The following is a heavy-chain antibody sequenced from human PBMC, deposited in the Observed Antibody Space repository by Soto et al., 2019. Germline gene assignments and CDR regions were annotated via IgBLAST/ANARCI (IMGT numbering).Heavy chain of an antibody. Sequence: PVGSLRLSCAASGFTFSSYAMHWVRQAPGKGLEWVAVISYDGSNKYYADSVKGRFAISRDNSKNTLYLQMNSLRAEDTAVYYCARETRYYYDSSGFDYWGQGTLVTVSS. D-gene: IGHD3-22*01. CDR2: ISYDGSNK. V-gene: IGHV3-30*09. CDR1: GFTFSSYA. J-gene: IGHJ4*02. CDR3: ARETRYYYDSSGFDY.